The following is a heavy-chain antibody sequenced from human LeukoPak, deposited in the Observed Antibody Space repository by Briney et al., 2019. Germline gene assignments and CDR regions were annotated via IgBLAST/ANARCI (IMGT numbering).Heavy chain of an antibody. CDR1: GYTFTSYG. D-gene: IGHD5-12*01. J-gene: IGHJ4*02. V-gene: IGHV1-18*01. Sequence: ASVKVSYKASGYTFTSYGISWVRQAPGQGLEWMGWISAYNGNTNYAQKLQGRVTMTTDTSTSTAYMELRSLRSDDTAVYYCARVTIPSEYSGYDPTPGGYWGQGTLVTVSS. CDR3: ARVTIPSEYSGYDPTPGGY. CDR2: ISAYNGNT.